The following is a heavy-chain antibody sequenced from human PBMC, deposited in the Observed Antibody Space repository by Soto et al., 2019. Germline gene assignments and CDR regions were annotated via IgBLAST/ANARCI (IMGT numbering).Heavy chain of an antibody. CDR1: GFSFGTYV. V-gene: IGHV3-23*01. CDR3: AKGLGNAKEV. CDR2: ISGSGGRV. Sequence: EVQLLESGGGMVEPRGSLKLSCAASGFSFGTYVMNWVRQAPGKGLEWVSGISGSGGRVYSADSVKGRFTISRDNSRNTVYLQMSGLRVEDTAVFHCAKGLGNAKEVWGQGTTVTVSS. D-gene: IGHD2-8*01. J-gene: IGHJ6*02.